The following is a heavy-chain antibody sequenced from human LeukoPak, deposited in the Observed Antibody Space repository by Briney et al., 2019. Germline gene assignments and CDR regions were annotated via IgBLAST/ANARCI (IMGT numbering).Heavy chain of an antibody. Sequence: GASVKVSCKASGGTSNTSPITWVRQAPGQGLEWMGGIIPIFGTANYAQKFQGRVTITADESTSTAYMELSSLRSEDTAVYYCARGMTVNYGSGSYDYYYYYMDVWGQRDHGHHLL. J-gene: IGHJ6*03. D-gene: IGHD3-10*01. CDR1: GGTSNTSP. V-gene: IGHV1-69*13. CDR3: ARGMTVNYGSGSYDYYYYYMDV. CDR2: IIPIFGTA.